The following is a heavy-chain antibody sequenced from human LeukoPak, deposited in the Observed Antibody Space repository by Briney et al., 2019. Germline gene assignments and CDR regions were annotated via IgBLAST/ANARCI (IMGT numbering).Heavy chain of an antibody. Sequence: GGSLRLSCAASGFIFSSYWMSWVRQAPGKGLEWVANINQDGSEKFYVDSVKGRFTISRDNAKHSLYLQMNSLRAEDTAVYYCATEFWSGYYTGDYWGQGTLVTVSS. D-gene: IGHD3-3*01. CDR1: GFIFSSYW. CDR2: INQDGSEK. J-gene: IGHJ4*02. CDR3: ATEFWSGYYTGDY. V-gene: IGHV3-7*01.